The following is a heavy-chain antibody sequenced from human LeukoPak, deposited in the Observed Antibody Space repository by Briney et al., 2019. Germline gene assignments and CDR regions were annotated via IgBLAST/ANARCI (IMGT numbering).Heavy chain of an antibody. Sequence: GGSLRLSCAASGFTFSSYGMHWVRQAPGKGLEWVAFIRYDGSNKYYADSVKGRFTISRDNSKNTLYLQMNSLRAEDTALYYCAKDRVATIIGLINWFDPWGQGTLVTVSS. J-gene: IGHJ5*02. CDR2: IRYDGSNK. CDR1: GFTFSSYG. CDR3: AKDRVATIIGLINWFDP. V-gene: IGHV3-30*02. D-gene: IGHD5-12*01.